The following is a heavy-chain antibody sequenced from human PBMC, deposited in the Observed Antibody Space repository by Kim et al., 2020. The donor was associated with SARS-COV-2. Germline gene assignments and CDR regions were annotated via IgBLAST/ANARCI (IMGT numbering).Heavy chain of an antibody. CDR1: GGSIGGGYY. V-gene: IGHV4-31*03. CDR2: IYRSGTT. J-gene: IGHJ6*02. D-gene: IGHD6-6*01. CDR3: TRDRYSSSSPGIDV. Sequence: SETLSLTCTVSGGSIGGGYYWGWVRQLPEKGLEWIGYIYRSGTTYYNPSLKSRASISVDTSKSQFSLRLSSMTAADTAIYYCTRDRYSSSSPGIDVWGQG.